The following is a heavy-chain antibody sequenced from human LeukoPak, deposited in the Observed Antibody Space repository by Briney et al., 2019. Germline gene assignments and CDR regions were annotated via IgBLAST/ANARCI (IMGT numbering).Heavy chain of an antibody. CDR3: ARVPAVAVTTNRYFDL. D-gene: IGHD4-17*01. CDR2: INPSGGST. J-gene: IGHJ2*01. V-gene: IGHV1-46*01. Sequence: ASVKVSCKASGYTFTSYYMHWVRQAPGQGLEWMGIINPSGGSTSYAQKFQGRVTMTRDMSTSTVYMELSSLRSEDKAVYYCARVPAVAVTTNRYFDLWGRGTLVTVSS. CDR1: GYTFTSYY.